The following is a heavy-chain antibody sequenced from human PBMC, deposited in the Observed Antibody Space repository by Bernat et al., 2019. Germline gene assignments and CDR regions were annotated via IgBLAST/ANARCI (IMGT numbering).Heavy chain of an antibody. CDR3: VRGPTWYSRNSNFDY. CDR1: GFSFSDYE. Sequence: EVQLLESGGGLVQPGGSLRLSCAASGFSFSDYEMNWVRQAPGKGREWVSYISSTASTIYYADSVKGRFTISRDNTKKSLYLQMNNLRAEDTADYYCVRGPTWYSRNSNFDYWGQGTLVTVSS. CDR2: ISSTASTI. J-gene: IGHJ4*02. D-gene: IGHD6-13*01. V-gene: IGHV3-48*03.